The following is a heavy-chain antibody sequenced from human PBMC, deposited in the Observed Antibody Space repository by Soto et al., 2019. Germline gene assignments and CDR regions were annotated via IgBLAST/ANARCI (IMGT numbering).Heavy chain of an antibody. J-gene: IGHJ4*02. CDR1: GFTFSSYA. D-gene: IGHD4-17*01. CDR2: ISGSGGST. Sequence: GGSLRLSCAASGFTFSSYAMSWVRQAPGKGLEWVSAISGSGGSTYYADSVKGRFTISRDNSKNTLYLQMNSLRAEDTAVYYCAKDKKRIQSFYGDVLPDYWGQGTLVTVSS. V-gene: IGHV3-23*01. CDR3: AKDKKRIQSFYGDVLPDY.